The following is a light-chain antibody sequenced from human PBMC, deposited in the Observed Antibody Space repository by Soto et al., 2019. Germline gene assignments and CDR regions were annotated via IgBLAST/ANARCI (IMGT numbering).Light chain of an antibody. CDR2: EVN. Sequence: QSVLTQPASVSGSPGQSITISCTGTSRDIGNFDLVSWYQRHPGKAPKLILFEVNKRPSGVSDRFSGSKSANTASLTISGLQAEDEADYYCSSYAGITTYVLFGGGTKLTVL. V-gene: IGLV2-23*02. CDR3: SSYAGITTYVL. J-gene: IGLJ2*01. CDR1: SRDIGNFDL.